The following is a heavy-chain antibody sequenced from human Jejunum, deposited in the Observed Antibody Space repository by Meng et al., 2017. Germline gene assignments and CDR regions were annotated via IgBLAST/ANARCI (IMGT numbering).Heavy chain of an antibody. D-gene: IGHD2/OR15-2a*01. Sequence: GGSLRLSCAASGFTFSNAWMSWVRQAPGKGLEWVGRIKSKTDGGTTDYAAPVKGRFSISRDDSKNTLYLQMNSLKSEDTAVYYCTTVSITSQWFNAFDVWGQGTMVTVSS. CDR1: GFTFSNAW. V-gene: IGHV3-15*01. CDR2: IKSKTDGGTT. CDR3: TTVSITSQWFNAFDV. J-gene: IGHJ3*01.